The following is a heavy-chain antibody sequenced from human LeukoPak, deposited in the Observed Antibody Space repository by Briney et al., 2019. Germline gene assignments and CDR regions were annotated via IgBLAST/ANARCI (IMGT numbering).Heavy chain of an antibody. V-gene: IGHV3-7*01. CDR1: GFTFSNYW. CDR2: IKQEGSDK. J-gene: IGHJ4*02. D-gene: IGHD5-24*01. CDR3: ARSGSNGDDY. Sequence: GGSLRLSCAASGFTFSNYWMNWVRQAPGKGLEWVANIKQEGSDKNYVGSVRGRFTISRDNAKNLLYLLMHSPRVEDTAVYYCARSGSNGDDYWGQGTLVTVSS.